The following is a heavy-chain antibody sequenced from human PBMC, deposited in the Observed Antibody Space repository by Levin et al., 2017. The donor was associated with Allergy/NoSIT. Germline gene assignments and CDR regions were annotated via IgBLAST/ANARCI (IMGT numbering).Heavy chain of an antibody. CDR3: AKEGLALFDY. CDR1: GFTFRSYG. V-gene: IGHV3-30*18. CDR2: ISHDGSNK. D-gene: IGHD6-6*01. Sequence: GGSLRLSCAASGFTFRSYGMHWVRQAPGKGLEWVALISHDGSNKFYGDSVRGRFTISRDNSKNTLYLQMNSLRPEDTAVYYCAKEGLALFDYWGQGTLVTVSS. J-gene: IGHJ4*02.